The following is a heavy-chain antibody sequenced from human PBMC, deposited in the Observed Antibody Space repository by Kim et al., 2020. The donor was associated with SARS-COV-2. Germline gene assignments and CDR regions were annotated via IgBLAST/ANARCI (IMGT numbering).Heavy chain of an antibody. CDR2: IYYSGST. Sequence: SETLSLTCTVSGGSISSGGYYWSWIRQHPGKGLEWIGYIYYSGSTYYNPSLKSRVTISVDTSKNQFSLKLSSVTAADTAVYYCARDQYYYGSGRPLYYGMDVWGQGTTVTVSS. CDR1: GGSISSGGYY. V-gene: IGHV4-31*03. CDR3: ARDQYYYGSGRPLYYGMDV. D-gene: IGHD3-10*01. J-gene: IGHJ6*02.